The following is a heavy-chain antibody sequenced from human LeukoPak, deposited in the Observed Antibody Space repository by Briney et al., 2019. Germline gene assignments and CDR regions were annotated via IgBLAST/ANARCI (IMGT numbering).Heavy chain of an antibody. Sequence: GGSLRLSCAASGFTFSSYAMHWVRQAPGKGLEWEAVISYDGSNKYYADSVKGRFTISRDNSKNTLYLQMNSLRAEDTAVYYCARAFCGADCYSYYYYAMDVWGQGTTVTVSS. CDR2: ISYDGSNK. J-gene: IGHJ6*02. CDR1: GFTFSSYA. V-gene: IGHV3-30*14. CDR3: ARAFCGADCYSYYYYAMDV. D-gene: IGHD2-21*02.